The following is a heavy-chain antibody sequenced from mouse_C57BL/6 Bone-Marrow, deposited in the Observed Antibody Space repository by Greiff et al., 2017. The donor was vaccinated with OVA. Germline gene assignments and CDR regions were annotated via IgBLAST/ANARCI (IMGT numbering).Heavy chain of an antibody. D-gene: IGHD2-3*01. J-gene: IGHJ3*01. Sequence: EVQLQESGPGLVKPSQSLSLTCSVTGYSITSGYYWNWIRQFPGNKLEWMGYISYDGSNNYNPSLKNRISITRDTSKNQFFLKLNSVTTEDTATYYCARGGWLLRRFAYWGQGTLVTVSA. CDR3: ARGGWLLRRFAY. CDR2: ISYDGSN. V-gene: IGHV3-6*01. CDR1: GYSITSGYY.